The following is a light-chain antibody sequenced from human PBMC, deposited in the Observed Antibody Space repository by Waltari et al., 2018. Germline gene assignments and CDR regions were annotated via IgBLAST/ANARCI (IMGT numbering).Light chain of an antibody. CDR3: FSYADGRSLV. CDR2: EAT. Sequence: GSPGQSITISCTGSSTDLGSSTLVSWYQHHPDKAPKLIIYEATERPSGISHRFFGSKSGNTASLTISTLQAEDEADYYCFSYADGRSLVFGGGTKLTVL. CDR1: STDLGSSTL. V-gene: IGLV2-23*01. J-gene: IGLJ2*01.